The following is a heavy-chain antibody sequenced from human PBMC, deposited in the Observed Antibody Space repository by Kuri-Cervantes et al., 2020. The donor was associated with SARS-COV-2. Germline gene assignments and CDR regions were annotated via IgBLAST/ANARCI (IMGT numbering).Heavy chain of an antibody. CDR3: ARRAGYYYFDY. V-gene: IGHV3-21*01. Sequence: GESLKISCAASGFTFSSYWMSWVRQAPGKGLEWVSSISSSSSYIYYADSVKGRFTISRDNAKNSLYLQMNSLRAEDTAVYYCARRAGYYYFDYRGQGTLVTVSS. J-gene: IGHJ4*02. D-gene: IGHD3-9*01. CDR1: GFTFSSYW. CDR2: ISSSSSYI.